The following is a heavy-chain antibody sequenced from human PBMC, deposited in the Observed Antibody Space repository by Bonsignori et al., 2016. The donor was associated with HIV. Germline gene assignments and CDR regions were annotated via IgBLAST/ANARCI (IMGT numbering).Heavy chain of an antibody. CDR2: IYHSGST. Sequence: WIRQPQEGLEWIGSIYHSGSTYYNPSLKSRVTISVDTSKNQFSLKLSSVTAADTAVYYCARPTTAMVTGPGFDYWGQGTLVTVSS. J-gene: IGHJ4*02. CDR3: ARPTTAMVTGPGFDY. D-gene: IGHD5-18*01. V-gene: IGHV4-38-2*01.